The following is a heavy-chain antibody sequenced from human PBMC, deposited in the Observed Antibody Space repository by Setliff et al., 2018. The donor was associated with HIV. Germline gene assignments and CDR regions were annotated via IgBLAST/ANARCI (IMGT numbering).Heavy chain of an antibody. D-gene: IGHD2-2*01. CDR2: ISSDGSSK. CDR1: GFTFSSFA. J-gene: IGHJ6*03. Sequence: GESLKISCAASGFTFSSFAMHWVRQAPGKGLEWVAVISSDGSSKYYEDSVKGRFSIFRDNSMKILYLQMNSLRPEDTAVFYCAREATIVVVPAAGYMDVWGKGTTVTVSS. CDR3: AREATIVVVPAAGYMDV. V-gene: IGHV3-30*04.